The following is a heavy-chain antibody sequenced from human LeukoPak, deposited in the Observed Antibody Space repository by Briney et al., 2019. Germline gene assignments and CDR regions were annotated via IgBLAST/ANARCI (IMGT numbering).Heavy chain of an antibody. CDR3: ARDLKYGSGYPDAFDI. J-gene: IGHJ3*02. D-gene: IGHD3-22*01. Sequence: SETLSLTCTVSGGSISSYYWSWIRQPPGKGLEWIGYIYYSGSANYNPSLKSRVTISVDTSKTKFSLKLRSVTAAATDVYYCARDLKYGSGYPDAFDIWGQGTMVTVSS. CDR2: IYYSGSA. V-gene: IGHV4-59*01. CDR1: GGSISSYY.